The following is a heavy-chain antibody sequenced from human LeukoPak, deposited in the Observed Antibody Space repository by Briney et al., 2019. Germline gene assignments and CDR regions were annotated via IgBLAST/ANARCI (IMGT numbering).Heavy chain of an antibody. Sequence: GGSLRLSCAASTFTFSTYSMNWVRQAPGKGLEWVSYISSSSSIIYYADSVKSRFTISRDNARTSLYLQMNSLRDEDTAVYYCASSSSYKAPYDSNIEYWGQGTLVTVSS. D-gene: IGHD3-22*01. V-gene: IGHV3-48*02. J-gene: IGHJ4*02. CDR2: ISSSSSII. CDR1: TFTFSTYS. CDR3: ASSSSYKAPYDSNIEY.